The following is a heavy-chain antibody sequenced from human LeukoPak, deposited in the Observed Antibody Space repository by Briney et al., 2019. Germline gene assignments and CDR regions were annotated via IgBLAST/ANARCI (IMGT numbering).Heavy chain of an antibody. Sequence: ASVKVSCKASGYTFTGYYMHWVRQAPGQGLEWMGWINPNSGGTNYAQKFQGRVTMTRDTSISTAYMELSRLRSDDTAVYYCARDRRLLIFGVVIMGLGYGGQGTLVTVSS. D-gene: IGHD3-3*01. CDR2: INPNSGGT. V-gene: IGHV1-2*02. CDR1: GYTFTGYY. J-gene: IGHJ4*02. CDR3: ARDRRLLIFGVVIMGLGY.